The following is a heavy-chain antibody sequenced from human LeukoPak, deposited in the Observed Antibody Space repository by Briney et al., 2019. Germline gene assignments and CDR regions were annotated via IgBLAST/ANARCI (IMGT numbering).Heavy chain of an antibody. CDR3: ASIKYYYDSSTRDAFDI. V-gene: IGHV1-46*01. J-gene: IGHJ3*02. D-gene: IGHD3-22*01. CDR1: GYTFISYY. CDR2: INPSGGST. Sequence: ASVKVSCKASGYTFISYYIPWVRQAPGQGLEWMGIINPSGGSTSYAQKFQGRVTMTRDTSTSTVYMELSSLRSEDTAVYYCASIKYYYDSSTRDAFDIWGQGTMVTVSS.